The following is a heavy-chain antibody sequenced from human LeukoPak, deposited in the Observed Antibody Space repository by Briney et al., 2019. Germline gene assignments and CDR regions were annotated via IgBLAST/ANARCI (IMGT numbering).Heavy chain of an antibody. CDR2: INPNSGGT. D-gene: IGHD3-3*01. V-gene: IGHV1-2*02. Sequence: ASVKVSCKASGYTFTGYYMHWVRQAPGQGLEWMGWINPNSGGTNYAQKFQGRVTMTRGTSISTAYMELSRLRSDDTAVYYCARDPQGGWLSGYDPNFDYWGQGTLVTVSS. J-gene: IGHJ4*02. CDR1: GYTFTGYY. CDR3: ARDPQGGWLSGYDPNFDY.